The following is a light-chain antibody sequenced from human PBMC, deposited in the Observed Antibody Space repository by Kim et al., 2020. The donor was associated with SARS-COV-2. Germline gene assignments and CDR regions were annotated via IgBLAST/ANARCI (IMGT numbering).Light chain of an antibody. J-gene: IGLJ3*02. Sequence: SSELTQDPAVSVALGQTVRITCQGDSLRSYYASWYQQKPGQAPVLVISGKNNRPSGIPDRFSGSSSGNIASLTITGAQAEDEADYYCNSRDSSGNHLVFGGGTKLTVL. CDR3: NSRDSSGNHLV. V-gene: IGLV3-19*01. CDR2: GKN. CDR1: SLRSYY.